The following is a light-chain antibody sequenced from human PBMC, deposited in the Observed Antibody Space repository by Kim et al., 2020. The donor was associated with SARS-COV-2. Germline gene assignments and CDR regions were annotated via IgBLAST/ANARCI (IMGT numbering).Light chain of an antibody. V-gene: IGKV3-20*01. J-gene: IGKJ1*01. Sequence: PGGRATLSCRASQSVDSSSSAWYQQKPGQAPRLLIYGASRRATGIPDRFSGSGSGTDFTLTISRLEPEDFAVYYCQQYGSSPWTFGQGTKVDIK. CDR2: GAS. CDR1: QSVDSSS. CDR3: QQYGSSPWT.